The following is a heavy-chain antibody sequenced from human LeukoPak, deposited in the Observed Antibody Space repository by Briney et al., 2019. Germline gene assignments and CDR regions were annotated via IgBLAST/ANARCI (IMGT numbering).Heavy chain of an antibody. V-gene: IGHV4-34*01. Sequence: SETLSLTCAVYGGSFSGYYWSWIRQPPGKGLEWIGEINHSGSTNYNPSLKSRVTISVDTSKNQFSLKLSSVTAADTAVYYCARLGSIYGSGSRIDYWGQGTLVTASS. CDR3: ARLGSIYGSGSRIDY. CDR2: INHSGST. CDR1: GGSFSGYY. J-gene: IGHJ4*02. D-gene: IGHD3-10*01.